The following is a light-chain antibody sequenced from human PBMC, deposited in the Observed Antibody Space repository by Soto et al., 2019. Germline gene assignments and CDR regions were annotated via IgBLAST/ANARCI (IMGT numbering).Light chain of an antibody. V-gene: IGLV2-11*01. Sequence: QSALTQPRSVSGSPGQSVTISCTGTSSDVGGYNYVSWYQQHPGKAAKLMISAVTKRPSGVPDRFSGSKPGNTASLTISGLQAEDEADYYCCSYADTSTRVFGGGTQLTVL. CDR2: AVT. CDR3: CSYADTSTRV. CDR1: SSDVGGYNY. J-gene: IGLJ3*02.